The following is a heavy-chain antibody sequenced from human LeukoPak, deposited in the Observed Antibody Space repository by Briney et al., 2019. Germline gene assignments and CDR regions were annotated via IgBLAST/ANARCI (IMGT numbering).Heavy chain of an antibody. CDR3: AKGKDIVVVPAALGHAFDI. D-gene: IGHD2-2*01. CDR1: GFTLSYYW. J-gene: IGHJ3*02. V-gene: IGHV3-74*01. Sequence: GGSLRLSCAASGFTLSYYWMHWVRQGPGKGLVWVSTINGDGSSTNYADSVKGRFTISRDNAKSTLYLQMNSLRAEDTAVYYCAKGKDIVVVPAALGHAFDIWGQGTMVTVSS. CDR2: INGDGSST.